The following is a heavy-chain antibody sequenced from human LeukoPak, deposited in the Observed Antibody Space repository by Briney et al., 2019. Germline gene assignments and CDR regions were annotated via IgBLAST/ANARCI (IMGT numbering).Heavy chain of an antibody. CDR3: ASRSGYSYGSAYYGMDV. CDR2: IYHSGST. Sequence: PSQTLSLTCTVSGGSISSGGYSWSWIRQPPGKGLEWIGYIYHSGSTYYNPSLKSRVTISVDRSKNQFSLKLSSVTAADTAVYYCASRSGYSYGSAYYGMDVWGQGTTVTVSS. J-gene: IGHJ6*02. CDR1: GGSISSGGYS. D-gene: IGHD5-18*01. V-gene: IGHV4-30-2*01.